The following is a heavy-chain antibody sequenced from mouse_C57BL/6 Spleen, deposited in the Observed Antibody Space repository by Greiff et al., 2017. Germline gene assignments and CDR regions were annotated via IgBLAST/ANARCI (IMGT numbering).Heavy chain of an antibody. CDR2: IRNKANGYTT. D-gene: IGHD1-1*01. V-gene: IGHV7-3*01. CDR1: GFTFTDYY. J-gene: IGHJ3*01. Sequence: EVKLMESGGGLVQPGGSLSLSCAASGFTFTDYYMSWVRQPPGKALEWLGFIRNKANGYTTEYSASVKGRFTISRDNSQSILYLQMNALRAEDSATYYCARHYGSSPSWFAYWGQGTLVTVSA. CDR3: ARHYGSSPSWFAY.